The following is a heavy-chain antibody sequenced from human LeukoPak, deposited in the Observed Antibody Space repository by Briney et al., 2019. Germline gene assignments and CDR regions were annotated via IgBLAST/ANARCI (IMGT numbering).Heavy chain of an antibody. CDR2: IYYSGST. V-gene: IGHV4-39*07. Sequence: SETLSLTCTVSGGSISSSSYYWGWIRQPPGKGLEWIGSIYYSGSTYYNPSLKSRVTISVDTSKNQFSLKLTSVTAADTAVYYCARGADYDILTGYMDVWGKGTTVTVSS. D-gene: IGHD3-9*01. CDR3: ARGADYDILTGYMDV. J-gene: IGHJ6*03. CDR1: GGSISSSSYY.